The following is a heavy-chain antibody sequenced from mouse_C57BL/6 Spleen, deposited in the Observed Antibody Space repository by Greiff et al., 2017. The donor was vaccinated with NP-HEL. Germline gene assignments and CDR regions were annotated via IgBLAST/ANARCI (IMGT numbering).Heavy chain of an antibody. D-gene: IGHD2-4*01. Sequence: VQLQQSGAELVRPGASVTLSCKASGYTFTDYEMHWVKQTPVHGLEWIGAIDPETGGTAYNQKFKGKAILTADKSASTAYMELRSLTSEDSAVYYCTRSGYDYVVDYFDYWGQGTTLTVSS. CDR1: GYTFTDYE. V-gene: IGHV1-15*01. CDR2: IDPETGGT. CDR3: TRSGYDYVVDYFDY. J-gene: IGHJ2*01.